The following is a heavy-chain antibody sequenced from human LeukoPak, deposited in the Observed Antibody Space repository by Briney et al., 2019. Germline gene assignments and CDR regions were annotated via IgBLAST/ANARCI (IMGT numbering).Heavy chain of an antibody. CDR2: ISGSGGST. V-gene: IGHV3-23*01. CDR1: GFTFSSYA. Sequence: GGSLRLSCAASGFTFSSYAMSWVRQPPGKGLGWVSAISGSGGSTYYADSVKGRFTISRDNSKNTLYLQMNSLRAEDTAVYYCANNPFCSSTSCFDYWGQGTLVTVSS. CDR3: ANNPFCSSTSCFDY. J-gene: IGHJ4*02. D-gene: IGHD2-2*01.